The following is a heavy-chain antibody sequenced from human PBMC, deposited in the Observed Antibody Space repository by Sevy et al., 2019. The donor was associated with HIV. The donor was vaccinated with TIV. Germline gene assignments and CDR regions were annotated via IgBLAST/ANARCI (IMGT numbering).Heavy chain of an antibody. D-gene: IGHD3-22*01. CDR3: ARDMGYYDSSGYSAYYYYYMDV. V-gene: IGHV1-69*06. J-gene: IGHJ6*03. CDR2: IIPIFGTA. Sequence: ASVKVSCKASGCTFSSYAISWVRQAPGQGLEWMGGIIPIFGTANYAQKFQGRVTITADKSTSTAYMELSSLRSEDTAVYYCARDMGYYDSSGYSAYYYYYMDVWGKGTTVTVSS. CDR1: GCTFSSYA.